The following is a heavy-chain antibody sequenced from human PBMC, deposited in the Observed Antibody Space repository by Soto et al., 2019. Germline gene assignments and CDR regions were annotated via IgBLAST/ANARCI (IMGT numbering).Heavy chain of an antibody. V-gene: IGHV5-51*01. CDR3: ASLYYYDSSGYPGPDRDAFDI. CDR2: IYPGDSDT. CDR1: GYSFTSYW. D-gene: IGHD3-22*01. J-gene: IGHJ3*02. Sequence: PGESLKISCKGSGYSFTSYWIGWVRQMPGKGLEWMGIIYPGDSDTRYSPSFQGQVTISADKSISTAYLQWSSLKASDTAMYYCASLYYYDSSGYPGPDRDAFDIWGQGTMVTVSS.